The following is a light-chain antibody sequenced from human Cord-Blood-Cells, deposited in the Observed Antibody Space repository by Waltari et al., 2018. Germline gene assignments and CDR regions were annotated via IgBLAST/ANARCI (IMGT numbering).Light chain of an antibody. J-gene: IGKJ4*01. CDR1: QMISSW. V-gene: IGKV1-5*01. CDR2: DAS. CDR3: QQYNSYPLT. Sequence: DIQMTQSPSTLSAPVGDRVPITCRASQMISSWLAWYQQKPRKAPKLLIYDASSLERGVPSRFSGSGSGTEFTLTISSLQPDDFATYYCQQYNSYPLTFGGGTKVEIK.